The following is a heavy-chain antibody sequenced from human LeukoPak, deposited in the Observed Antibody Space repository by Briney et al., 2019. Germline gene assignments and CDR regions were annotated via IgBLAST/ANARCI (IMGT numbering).Heavy chain of an antibody. V-gene: IGHV3-23*01. CDR3: AKRGVVIRVILVGFHKEAYYFDS. CDR1: GITLSNYG. D-gene: IGHD3-22*01. CDR2: ISDSGGRT. J-gene: IGHJ4*02. Sequence: GGSLRLSCAVSGITLSNYGMSWVRQAPGKGMEWVAGISDSGGRTNYADSVKGRFTISRDNPKNTLYLQMNSLRAEDTAVYFCAKRGVVIRVILVGFHKEAYYFDSWGQGALVTVSP.